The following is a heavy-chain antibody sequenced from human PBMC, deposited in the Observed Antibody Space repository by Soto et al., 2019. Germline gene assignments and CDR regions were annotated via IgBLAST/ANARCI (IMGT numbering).Heavy chain of an antibody. CDR3: AKDLVAAARPDY. V-gene: IGHV3-30*18. CDR2: ISYAGSTK. CDR1: GFTFSSYG. J-gene: IGHJ4*02. D-gene: IGHD6-6*01. Sequence: QVQLVESGGGVVQPGRSLRLSCAASGFTFSSYGMHWVRQAPGKGLEWVAVISYAGSTKYYADSVRGRFTISRDNSKNTLYLQMNSLRAEDTAVYYCAKDLVAAARPDYWGQGTLVTVSS.